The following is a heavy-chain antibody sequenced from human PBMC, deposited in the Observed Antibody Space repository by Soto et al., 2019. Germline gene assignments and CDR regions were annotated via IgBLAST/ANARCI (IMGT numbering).Heavy chain of an antibody. CDR3: ARDSRTYYDFWGGWAPYYYYYGMDV. Sequence: SETLSLTCTVSGGSISSYYWSWIRQPAGEGLEWIGRIYTSGSTNYNPSLKSRVTMSVDTSKNQFSLKLSSVTAADTAVYYCARDSRTYYDFWGGWAPYYYYYGMDVWGQGTTVTVSS. V-gene: IGHV4-4*07. D-gene: IGHD3-3*01. J-gene: IGHJ6*02. CDR1: GGSISSYY. CDR2: IYTSGST.